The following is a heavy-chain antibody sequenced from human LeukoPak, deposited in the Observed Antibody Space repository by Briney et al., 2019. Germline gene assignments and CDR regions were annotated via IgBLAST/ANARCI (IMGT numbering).Heavy chain of an antibody. Sequence: GGSLRLSCAASGFTFSSYAMHWVRQAPGKGLEWVAVISYDGSNKYYADSVKGRFTISRDNSKNTLYLQMNSLRAEDTAVYYCAREGAQDYYDSSGLGPNWGQGTLVTVSS. V-gene: IGHV3-30*14. CDR2: ISYDGSNK. CDR3: AREGAQDYYDSSGLGPN. CDR1: GFTFSSYA. J-gene: IGHJ4*02. D-gene: IGHD3-22*01.